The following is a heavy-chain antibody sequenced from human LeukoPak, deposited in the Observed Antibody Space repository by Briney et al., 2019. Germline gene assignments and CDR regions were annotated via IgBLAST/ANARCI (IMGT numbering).Heavy chain of an antibody. V-gene: IGHV3-23*01. CDR2: ISGSGGST. D-gene: IGHD2-21*02. CDR3: AKAGNIVVVTKSPNYWYFDL. Sequence: GGSLRVSCAASGFTFSSYAMSWVRQAPGKGLEWVSAISGSGGSTYYADSVKGRFTISRDNSKNTLYLQMNSLRAEDTAVYYCAKAGNIVVVTKSPNYWYFDLWGRGTLVTVSS. CDR1: GFTFSSYA. J-gene: IGHJ2*01.